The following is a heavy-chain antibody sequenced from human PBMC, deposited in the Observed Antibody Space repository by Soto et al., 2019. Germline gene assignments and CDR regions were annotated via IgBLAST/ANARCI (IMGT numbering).Heavy chain of an antibody. J-gene: IGHJ4*02. D-gene: IGHD3-10*01. Sequence: GGSLRLSCAASGFTFSSYGMHWVRQDPGKGLEWVAVISYDGSNKYYADSVKGRFTISRDNSKNTLYLQMNSLRAEDTAVYYCAKDAWFGEAHFDYWGQGTLVTVSS. CDR1: GFTFSSYG. CDR3: AKDAWFGEAHFDY. CDR2: ISYDGSNK. V-gene: IGHV3-30*18.